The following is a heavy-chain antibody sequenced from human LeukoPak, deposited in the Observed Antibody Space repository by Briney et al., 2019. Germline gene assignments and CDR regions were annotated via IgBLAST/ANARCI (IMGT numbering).Heavy chain of an antibody. D-gene: IGHD1-26*01. CDR3: ARDGLGLLGFDY. CDR1: GFTFDDYG. J-gene: IGHJ4*02. V-gene: IGHV3-20*04. Sequence: GGSLRLSCAASGFTFDDYGMSWVRQAPGKGLEWVSGINWNGGCTGYADSVKGRFTISRDNAKNSLYLQMNSLRAEDTALYYCARDGLGLLGFDYWGQGTLVTVSS. CDR2: INWNGGCT.